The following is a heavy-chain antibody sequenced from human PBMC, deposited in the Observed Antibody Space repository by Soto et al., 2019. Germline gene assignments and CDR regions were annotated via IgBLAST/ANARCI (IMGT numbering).Heavy chain of an antibody. V-gene: IGHV3-11*01. CDR1: GFTFSDYY. D-gene: IGHD2-15*01. J-gene: IGHJ5*02. Sequence: QVQLVESGGGLVKPGGSLRLSCAASGFTFSDYYMTWIRQAPGKGLEWVSYISSTGNTIYYADSVKGRFTISRDNARNSMSPQLNSLRVEDTAVYYCAREIVVEVAARETYNWFDPWGQGTLVIVSS. CDR3: AREIVVEVAARETYNWFDP. CDR2: ISSTGNTI.